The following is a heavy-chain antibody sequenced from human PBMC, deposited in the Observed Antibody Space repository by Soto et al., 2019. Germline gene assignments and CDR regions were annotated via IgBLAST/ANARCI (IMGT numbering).Heavy chain of an antibody. J-gene: IGHJ4*02. V-gene: IGHV2-5*02. CDR3: AHSNEWWLGVWSDFDY. CDR2: IYWDDDK. D-gene: IGHD2-15*01. Sequence: SGPTLVNPTQTLTLTCTFSGFSLSTSGVGVGWIRQPPGKALEWLALIYWDDDKRYSPSLKSRLTITKDTSKNQVVLTMTNMDPVDTATYYCAHSNEWWLGVWSDFDYWGQGTLVTVSS. CDR1: GFSLSTSGVG.